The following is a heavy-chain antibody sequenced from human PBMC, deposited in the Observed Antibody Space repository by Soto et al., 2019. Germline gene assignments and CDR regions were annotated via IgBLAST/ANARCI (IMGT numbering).Heavy chain of an antibody. D-gene: IGHD6-13*01. CDR3: TSVPAWGSSWFRGFEN. CDR1: GYTFTNHW. J-gene: IGHJ4*02. V-gene: IGHV5-51*01. CDR2: IYPEDSDT. Sequence: PGESLRISCKASGYTFTNHWIGWVRQMPGKGLEWMAIIYPEDSDTRYSPSFEGQVTISADKSISTAYVQWTSLKASDTGVYCCTSVPAWGSSWFRGFENWGQGTPVTVSS.